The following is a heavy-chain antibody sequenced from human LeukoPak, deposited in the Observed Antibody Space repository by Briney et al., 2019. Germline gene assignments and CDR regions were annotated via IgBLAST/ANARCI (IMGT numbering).Heavy chain of an antibody. D-gene: IGHD3-16*01. CDR1: GFAFSSFA. Sequence: GGSLRLSCAASGFAFSSFAMSWVRQAPGKGLEWVSVISGGGTTFYADSVKGRFTISRDNSKNTLYLQMNSLRAEDTAVYYCAKDGKFGGGSPGDAFDIWGQGTMVTASS. J-gene: IGHJ3*02. V-gene: IGHV3-23*01. CDR2: ISGGGTT. CDR3: AKDGKFGGGSPGDAFDI.